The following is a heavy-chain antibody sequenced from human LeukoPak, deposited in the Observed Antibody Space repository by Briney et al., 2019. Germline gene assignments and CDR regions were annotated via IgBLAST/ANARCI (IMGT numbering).Heavy chain of an antibody. CDR3: ARGKRGEWPIRTDFDY. CDR2: INHSGST. D-gene: IGHD3-16*01. J-gene: IGHJ4*02. CDR1: GGSFSGYY. V-gene: IGHV4-34*01. Sequence: SETLSLTCAVYGGSFSGYYWSWIRQPPGKGLEWIGEINHSGSTNYNPSLKSRVTISVDPSKNQFSLKLSSVTAADTAVYYCARGKRGEWPIRTDFDYWGQGTLVTVSS.